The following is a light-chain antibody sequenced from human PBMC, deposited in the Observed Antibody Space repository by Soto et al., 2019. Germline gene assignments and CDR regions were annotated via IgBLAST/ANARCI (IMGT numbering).Light chain of an antibody. CDR3: VSYTDTDTLV. CDR2: EVT. J-gene: IGLJ1*01. CDR1: NTDVGQDKS. Sequence: QSVLTQPASVSGSRGQSITISCVGRNTDVGQDKSVSWYQQGPGKAPKLLIFEVTNRPSGVSSSFSGSRSGNTASLTISGLQPDDEGDYFCVSYTDTDTLVFGTGTKVTV. V-gene: IGLV2-14*01.